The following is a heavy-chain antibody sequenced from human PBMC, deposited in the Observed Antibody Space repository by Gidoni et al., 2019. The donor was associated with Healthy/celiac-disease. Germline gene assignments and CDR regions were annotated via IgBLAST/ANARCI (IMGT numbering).Heavy chain of an antibody. CDR2: ISYDGSNK. Sequence: QVQLVESGGGVVQPGRSLRLSCAASGFTFSSYGMHWVRQAPGKGLEWVAVISYDGSNKYYADSVKGRFTISRDNSKNTLYLQMNSLRAEDTAVYYCAKDHEQWLLTAADYWGQGTLVTVSS. CDR1: GFTFSSYG. CDR3: AKDHEQWLLTAADY. V-gene: IGHV3-30*18. D-gene: IGHD6-19*01. J-gene: IGHJ4*02.